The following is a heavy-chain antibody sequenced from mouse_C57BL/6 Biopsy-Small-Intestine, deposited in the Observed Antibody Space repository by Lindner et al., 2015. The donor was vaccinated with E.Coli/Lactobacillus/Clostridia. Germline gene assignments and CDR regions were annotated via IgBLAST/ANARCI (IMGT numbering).Heavy chain of an antibody. D-gene: IGHD2-12*01. Sequence: SVKVSCKTSGFSSYGISWVRQAPGEGLQWMGGIIPMLGRPNYAQKFQGRVTITADKSTSTAYMELSSLRSEDTAVYYCATVPETLKVGMTSYDYYYMDVWGKGTTVIVSS. V-gene: IGHV1-74*01. J-gene: IGHJ1*03. CDR2: IIPMLGRP. CDR3: ATVPETLKVGMTSYDYYYMDV. CDR1: GFSSYG.